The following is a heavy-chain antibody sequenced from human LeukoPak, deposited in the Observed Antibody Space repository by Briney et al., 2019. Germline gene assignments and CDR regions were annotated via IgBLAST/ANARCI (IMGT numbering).Heavy chain of an antibody. Sequence: PGGSLRLSCAASGFTFNNYAMSWVRQAPGKGLEWVAVISYDGSNKYYADSVKGRFTISRDNSKNTLYLQMNSLRAEDTAVYYCAKVGQWLDEARYYGMDVWGQGTTVTVSS. CDR3: AKVGQWLDEARYYGMDV. J-gene: IGHJ6*02. CDR1: GFTFNNYA. CDR2: ISYDGSNK. D-gene: IGHD6-19*01. V-gene: IGHV3-30*18.